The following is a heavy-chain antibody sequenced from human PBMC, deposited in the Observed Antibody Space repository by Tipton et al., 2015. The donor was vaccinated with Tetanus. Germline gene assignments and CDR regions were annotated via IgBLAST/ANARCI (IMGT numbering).Heavy chain of an antibody. J-gene: IGHJ6*02. CDR1: GFTFSTYT. D-gene: IGHD2-15*01. V-gene: IGHV3-21*01. CDR3: ARQDKRLVAAYVGMDV. CDR2: ISLSSTYI. Sequence: SLRLSCVASGFTFSTYTMNWVRQAPGKGLEWVSSISLSSTYIDYVDSVKGRFTISRDNSKKLLFLQMNSLRAEDTAVYYCARQDKRLVAAYVGMDVWGQGTPVTVSS.